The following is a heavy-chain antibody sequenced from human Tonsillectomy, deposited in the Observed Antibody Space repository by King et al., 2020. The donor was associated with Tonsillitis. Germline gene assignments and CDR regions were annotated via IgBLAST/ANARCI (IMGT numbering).Heavy chain of an antibody. Sequence: QLVQSGAEVKKPGSSVKVSCKASGGTFSSYALSWVRQAPGQGLEWMGGINPIFGTAHYAQKFQGRVTIIADESTTTGYMELSSLRSEDTAVYYCARLGNRDFDSWGQGTLVTVSS. V-gene: IGHV1-69*01. J-gene: IGHJ4*02. CDR1: GGTFSSYA. D-gene: IGHD2/OR15-2a*01. CDR2: INPIFGTA. CDR3: ARLGNRDFDS.